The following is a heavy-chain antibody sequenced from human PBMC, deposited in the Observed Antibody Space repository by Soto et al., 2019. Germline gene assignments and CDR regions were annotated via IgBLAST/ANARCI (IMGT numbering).Heavy chain of an antibody. CDR1: GFSLSTRGVA. CDR2: ISGNDVK. CDR3: AHSQDDSGWMYYFDY. J-gene: IGHJ4*02. V-gene: IGHV2-5*01. Sequence: QITLEESGPTLVKPTQTLTLTCSFSGFSLSTRGVAVGWVRQPPGKALEWLALISGNDVKRYSPSLKTRLTITKDTSKNQVVLTVTNMDPVDTATYYCAHSQDDSGWMYYFDYWGQGTLVTVSS. D-gene: IGHD6-19*01.